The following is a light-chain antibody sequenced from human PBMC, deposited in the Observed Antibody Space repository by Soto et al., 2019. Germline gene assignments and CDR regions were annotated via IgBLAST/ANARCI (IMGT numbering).Light chain of an antibody. Sequence: DLQMTQSPSDLSASVGDRFTSTCRASQTLNNYLTWFQQKQGKAPKXXIYAASTLQSGVPSRFSGSGYGAEFNLTISSLQTEDFATYYCQQSFSPLLTFGGGTKVDIK. CDR2: AAS. CDR1: QTLNNY. V-gene: IGKV1-39*01. CDR3: QQSFSPLLT. J-gene: IGKJ4*01.